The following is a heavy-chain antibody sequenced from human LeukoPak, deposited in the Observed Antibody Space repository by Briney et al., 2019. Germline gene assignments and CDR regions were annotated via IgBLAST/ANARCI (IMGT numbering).Heavy chain of an antibody. CDR3: AKDGLQPWSSYFDY. Sequence: GGSLRLSWAASGFTFSSYAMSWVRPAPGEGLGWGSSISGGGGSTYYAACVKGRFTISRDNSKNTLYLQMNSLRAADTAVYYCAKDGLQPWSSYFDYWGQGTLVTVSS. CDR1: GFTFSSYA. V-gene: IGHV3-23*01. D-gene: IGHD4-11*01. CDR2: ISGGGGST. J-gene: IGHJ4*02.